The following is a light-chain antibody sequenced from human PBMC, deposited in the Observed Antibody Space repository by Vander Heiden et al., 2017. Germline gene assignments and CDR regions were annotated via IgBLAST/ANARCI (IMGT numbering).Light chain of an antibody. V-gene: IGKV1-17*01. Sequence: DIQMTQSPSSLSASVGDRVTITCRASQDIRNDLIWYQQKPGKAPKRLIYTTSSLQDGVPSRFSGSGSGIEFTLTISGLQPEDFATYYCLQHNIYPYAFGQGTKLDIK. CDR2: TTS. CDR1: QDIRND. J-gene: IGKJ2*01. CDR3: LQHNIYPYA.